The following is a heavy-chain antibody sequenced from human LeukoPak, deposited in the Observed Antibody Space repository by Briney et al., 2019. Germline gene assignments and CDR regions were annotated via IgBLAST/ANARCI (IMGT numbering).Heavy chain of an antibody. J-gene: IGHJ3*02. V-gene: IGHV3-30*02. CDR3: AREWEGLDAFDI. CDR1: GFTFSSYG. Sequence: GGSLRLSCAASGFTFSSYGMHWVRQAPGKGLEWVAFIRYDGSNKYYADSVKGRFTISRDNSKNTLYLQMNSLRAEDTAVYYCAREWEGLDAFDIWGQGTMVTVSS. CDR2: IRYDGSNK. D-gene: IGHD1-26*01.